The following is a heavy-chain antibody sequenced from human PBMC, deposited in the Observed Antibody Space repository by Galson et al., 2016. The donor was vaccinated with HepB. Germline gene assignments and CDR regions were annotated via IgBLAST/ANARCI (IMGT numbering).Heavy chain of an antibody. Sequence: SLRLSCAGSGFTFDDYTMHWVRQPPGKGLEWVSLITWDGGRTYYADSVKGRFTISRDNSKNSLYLQMNSLRTEDTALYYCAKDFCSSTSCYFDYWGQGTLVTVSS. CDR1: GFTFDDYT. D-gene: IGHD2-2*01. V-gene: IGHV3-43*01. CDR3: AKDFCSSTSCYFDY. J-gene: IGHJ4*02. CDR2: ITWDGGRT.